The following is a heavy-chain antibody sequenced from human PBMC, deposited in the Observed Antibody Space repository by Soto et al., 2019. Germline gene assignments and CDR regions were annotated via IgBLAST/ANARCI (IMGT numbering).Heavy chain of an antibody. CDR2: FYPGDSTS. Sequence: GESLKISCNTSGYSFIIYWVALVLQLPGKGLEWMGTFYPGDSTSTYSPSFQGQVTISVDTSITTAYLQLNSLKASDTAMYYCARIIGYCRNNDCSWTFDVWGQGTMVTVSS. J-gene: IGHJ3*01. CDR3: ARIIGYCRNNDCSWTFDV. CDR1: GYSFIIYW. V-gene: IGHV5-51*01. D-gene: IGHD2-15*01.